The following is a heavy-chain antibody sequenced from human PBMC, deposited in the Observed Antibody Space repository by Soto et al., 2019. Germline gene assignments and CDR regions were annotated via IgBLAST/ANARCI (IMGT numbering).Heavy chain of an antibody. Sequence: ASVKVSCKASGYIFTSYYIHWVRQAPGQGLEWMGWINPNSGGTNYAQKFQGWVTMTRDTSISTAYMELSRLRSDDTAVYYCARDSHCISTSCYTGLGAYYYYGMDVWGQGTTVTVSS. CDR2: INPNSGGT. V-gene: IGHV1-2*04. J-gene: IGHJ6*02. D-gene: IGHD2-2*02. CDR3: ARDSHCISTSCYTGLGAYYYYGMDV. CDR1: GYIFTSYY.